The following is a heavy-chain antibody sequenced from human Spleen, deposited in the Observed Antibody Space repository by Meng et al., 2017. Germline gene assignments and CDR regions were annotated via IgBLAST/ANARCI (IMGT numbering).Heavy chain of an antibody. CDR2: IIPNSGDT. V-gene: IGHV1-2*06. Sequence: QVQLVQSAAELKEPGASVKVSCKPSGYPFTAYYIPWVRQAPGQGLEWMGHIIPNSGDTLYAPKFQGRVSMTADTSIGTAYVELSGLRSDDTAIYYCVRDENISLGKLFGDYWGQGTLVTVSS. CDR3: VRDENISLGKLFGDY. CDR1: GYPFTAYY. D-gene: IGHD2-21*01. J-gene: IGHJ4*02.